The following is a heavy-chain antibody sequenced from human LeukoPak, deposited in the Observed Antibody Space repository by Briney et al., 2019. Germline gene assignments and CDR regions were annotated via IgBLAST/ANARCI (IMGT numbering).Heavy chain of an antibody. D-gene: IGHD2-2*02. J-gene: IGHJ4*02. V-gene: IGHV5-51*01. CDR2: INPADSES. CDR3: SRQGCTTTSCHTIDS. Sequence: GESLKISCKGSGYSFTNSWTGWVRQMPGKGLELMGIINPADSESRYSPSFQGQVTISVDKSISTAYLQWSSLKASDTAMYYCSRQGCTTTSCHTIDSWGQGTLVTVSS. CDR1: GYSFTNSW.